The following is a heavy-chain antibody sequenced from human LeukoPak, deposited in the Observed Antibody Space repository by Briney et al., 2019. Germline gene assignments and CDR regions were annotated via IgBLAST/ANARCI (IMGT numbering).Heavy chain of an antibody. J-gene: IGHJ5*02. CDR3: ARQSSSYDILTGYSTNNWFDP. D-gene: IGHD3-9*01. V-gene: IGHV5-51*01. CDR2: IYPGDSDT. Sequence: GESLKISCKGSGYSFTSYWIGWARQMPGKGLEWMGIIYPGDSDTRYSPSFQGQVTISADKSISTAYLQWSSLKASDTAMYYCARQSSSYDILTGYSTNNWFDPWGQGTLVTVSS. CDR1: GYSFTSYW.